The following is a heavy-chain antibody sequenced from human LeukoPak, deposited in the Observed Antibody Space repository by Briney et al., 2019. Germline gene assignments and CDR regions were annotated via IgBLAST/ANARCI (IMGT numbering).Heavy chain of an antibody. Sequence: SQTLSLTCTVSGGSISSGGYYWSWIRQHPGKGLEWIGYIYYSGSTYYNPSLKSRVTISVGTSKNQFSLKLSSVTAADTAVYYCARGRGEYQLLNWFDPWGQGTLVTVSS. V-gene: IGHV4-31*03. CDR2: IYYSGST. CDR1: GGSISSGGYY. CDR3: ARGRGEYQLLNWFDP. J-gene: IGHJ5*02. D-gene: IGHD2-2*01.